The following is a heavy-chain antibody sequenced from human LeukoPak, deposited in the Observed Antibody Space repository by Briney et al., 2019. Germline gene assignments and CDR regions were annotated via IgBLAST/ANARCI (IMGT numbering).Heavy chain of an antibody. V-gene: IGHV3-48*04. CDR2: IRTSGTNT. CDR1: GFTFSSFS. CDR3: ARMNYVSSGWGAPFDY. Sequence: GGSLRLSCAASGFTFSSFSMNWVRQAPGKGLEWVSYIRTSGTNTDYTGPVKGRFTISRDNAKNSLYLQMNSLRAEDTAVYYCARMNYVSSGWGAPFDYWGQGTLVTVSS. D-gene: IGHD1-7*01. J-gene: IGHJ4*02.